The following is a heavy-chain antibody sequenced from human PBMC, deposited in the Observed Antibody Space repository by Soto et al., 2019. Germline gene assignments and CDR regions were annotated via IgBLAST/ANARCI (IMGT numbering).Heavy chain of an antibody. D-gene: IGHD2-15*01. CDR3: ARDSDFIGRSYWYFDL. CDR1: GVSISSDY. V-gene: IGHV4-4*07. CDR2: IYTSGST. Sequence: SETLSITCSVSGVSISSDYWSWIRQPAGEVRGWIGRIYTSGSTNYSPSLKSRVTMSVDTRKNQVSLRLRSVNAADTAVYFCARDSDFIGRSYWYFDLWGRGTL. J-gene: IGHJ2*01.